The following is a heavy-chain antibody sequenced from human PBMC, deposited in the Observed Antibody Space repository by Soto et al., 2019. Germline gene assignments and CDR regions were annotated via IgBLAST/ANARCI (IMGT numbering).Heavy chain of an antibody. CDR3: ARACHYYGSGSYSDFDY. Sequence: QVQLVESGGGVVQPGTSLRLSCAASGFTFSSHAMHWVRQAPGKGLEWVALISYDGGNKDYTDSVKGRFTISRDDSKNTLYLHMNSLRSEDTAVYYCARACHYYGSGSYSDFDYWGQETLVTVSS. J-gene: IGHJ4*02. D-gene: IGHD3-10*01. V-gene: IGHV3-30-3*01. CDR1: GFTFSSHA. CDR2: ISYDGGNK.